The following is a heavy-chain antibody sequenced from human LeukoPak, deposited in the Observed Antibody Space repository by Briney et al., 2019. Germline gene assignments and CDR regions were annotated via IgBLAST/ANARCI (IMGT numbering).Heavy chain of an antibody. CDR2: ISYDGSNK. J-gene: IGHJ4*02. D-gene: IGHD3-22*01. V-gene: IGHV3-30-3*01. CDR1: GFTFSSYA. Sequence: AGGSLRLSCAASGFTFSSYAMHWVRQAPGKGLEWVTIISYDGSNKYYADSVKGRFTTSRDNSKNTLYLQMNSLRAEDTAVYYCARGQGDSSAGLDYWGQGTLVTVSS. CDR3: ARGQGDSSAGLDY.